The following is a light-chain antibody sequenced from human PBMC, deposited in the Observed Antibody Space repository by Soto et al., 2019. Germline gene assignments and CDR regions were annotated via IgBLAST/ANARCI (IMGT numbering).Light chain of an antibody. J-gene: IGLJ2*01. CDR2: EVS. V-gene: IGLV2-14*01. Sequence: QAVVTQPASVSGSPGQWITISCTGTVNDIGSYDYVSWYQQHPGKAPKLIISEVSNRPSGVSNRFSGSKSGDTASLTISGLQAEDEADYYCTSFARGISILFGGGTKLTVL. CDR3: TSFARGISIL. CDR1: VNDIGSYDY.